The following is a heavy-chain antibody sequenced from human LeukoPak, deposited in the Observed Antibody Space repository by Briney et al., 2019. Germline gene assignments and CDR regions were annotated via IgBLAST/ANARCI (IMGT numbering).Heavy chain of an antibody. D-gene: IGHD5-18*01. Sequence: KPSETLSLTCTVSGXSISSRSYYWGWIRQPPGKGVEWIGSIYYTGSTYYNPSLKSRVTISVDTSKNQFSLKLSSVTAADTAVYYCARQSDTSMAFDFWGQGTLVTVSS. CDR3: ARQSDTSMAFDF. CDR1: GXSISSRSYY. J-gene: IGHJ4*02. CDR2: IYYTGST. V-gene: IGHV4-39*01.